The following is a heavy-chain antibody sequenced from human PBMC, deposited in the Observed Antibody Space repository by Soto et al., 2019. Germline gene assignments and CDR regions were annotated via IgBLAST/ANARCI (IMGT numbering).Heavy chain of an antibody. CDR1: GGSIRSYG. CDR2: IYYSGST. D-gene: IGHD3-9*01. Sequence: SETLSLTCTVSGGSIRSYGWSWIRQPPGKGLEWIGYIYYSGSTNYNPSLKSRVTISVDTSKNQFSLKLSSVTAADTAVYYCASSPGLRYFDWFFAFDIWGQGTMVTVSS. V-gene: IGHV4-59*01. CDR3: ASSPGLRYFDWFFAFDI. J-gene: IGHJ3*02.